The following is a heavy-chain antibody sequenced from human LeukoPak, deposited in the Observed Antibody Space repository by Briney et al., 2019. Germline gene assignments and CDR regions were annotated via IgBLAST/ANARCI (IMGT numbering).Heavy chain of an antibody. Sequence: PGGSLRLSCAASGFSFSSYWMSWVRQAPGKGLEWVANIKEDGSEKYYVDSVKGRLTISGDNAKNSLYLQMSSLRVEDTAVYYCARGGSWTGSFTDFDYWGQGTLVTVSS. CDR2: IKEDGSEK. CDR1: GFSFSSYW. J-gene: IGHJ4*02. D-gene: IGHD3/OR15-3a*01. CDR3: ARGGSWTGSFTDFDY. V-gene: IGHV3-7*03.